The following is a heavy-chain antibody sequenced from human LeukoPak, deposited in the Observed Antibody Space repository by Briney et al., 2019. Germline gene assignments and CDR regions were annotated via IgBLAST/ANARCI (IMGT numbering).Heavy chain of an antibody. D-gene: IGHD6-6*01. CDR2: IGISSNKI. J-gene: IGHJ4*02. CDR3: ARDIGYSSSEGTYFDY. Sequence: GGSLRLSCAASGFTLRSYTMNWVRQAPGKGLEWVSSIGISSNKIYYADSVKGRFTISRDNAKNSLYLQMNSLRAEDTAVYNCARDIGYSSSEGTYFDYWGQGTLVTVSS. V-gene: IGHV3-21*01. CDR1: GFTLRSYT.